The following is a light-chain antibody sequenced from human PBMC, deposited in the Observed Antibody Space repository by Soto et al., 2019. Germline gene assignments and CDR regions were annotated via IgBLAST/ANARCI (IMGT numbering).Light chain of an antibody. V-gene: IGKV1-9*01. CDR1: HGISTY. CDR3: QQLNSYPLT. CDR2: AAS. Sequence: DIQLTQAPSFLSASVGDRVTITCRASHGISTYLVWYQQKPGKAPKHLIYAASTLQSGVTSRFSGSGSGTEFTLTISSLQPEDFATYYWQQLNSYPLTFGGGTKVEIK. J-gene: IGKJ4*01.